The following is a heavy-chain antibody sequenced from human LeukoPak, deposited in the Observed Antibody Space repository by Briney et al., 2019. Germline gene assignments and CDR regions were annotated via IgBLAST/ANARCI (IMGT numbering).Heavy chain of an antibody. V-gene: IGHV4-39*01. CDR2: LYYSGST. CDR1: GGSISSRSYY. D-gene: IGHD2-15*01. Sequence: SETLSLTCTVSGGSISSRSYYWGWIRQPPGKGLEWIGSLYYSGSTYYNPSLKSRVTISVDTSKNQFSLKLSSVTAADTAVYYCTRHLAATITFDYWGQGTLVTVSS. J-gene: IGHJ4*02. CDR3: TRHLAATITFDY.